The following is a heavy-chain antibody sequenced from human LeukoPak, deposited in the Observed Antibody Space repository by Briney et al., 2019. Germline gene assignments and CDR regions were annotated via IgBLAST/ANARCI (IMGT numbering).Heavy chain of an antibody. Sequence: ASVKVSCKASGYTFTSYDINWVRQATGQGLEWMGWMNPNSGNTGYAQKFQGRVTITRNTSISTAYMELSSLRSEDTAVYYCAKAEVPAAMTLDYWGQGTLVTVSS. CDR3: AKAEVPAAMTLDY. J-gene: IGHJ4*02. CDR1: GYTFTSYD. D-gene: IGHD2-2*01. CDR2: MNPNSGNT. V-gene: IGHV1-8*03.